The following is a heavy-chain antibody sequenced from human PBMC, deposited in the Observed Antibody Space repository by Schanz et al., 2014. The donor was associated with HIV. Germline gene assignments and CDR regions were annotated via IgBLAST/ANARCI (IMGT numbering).Heavy chain of an antibody. D-gene: IGHD3-10*01. V-gene: IGHV3-33*01. CDR3: ARGSGPYYYYYGMDV. Sequence: QVQLVESGGGVVQPGRSLRLSCAASGFTFSTYGMHWVRQAPGKGLEWGAVIWYDGSNKYYADSVKGRFTISRDNSKNTLYLQMNSLRAEDTAVYYCARGSGPYYYYYGMDVWGQGTTVTVSS. CDR1: GFTFSTYG. CDR2: IWYDGSNK. J-gene: IGHJ6*02.